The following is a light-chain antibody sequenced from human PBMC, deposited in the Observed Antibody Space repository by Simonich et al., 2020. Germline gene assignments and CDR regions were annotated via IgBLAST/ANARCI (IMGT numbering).Light chain of an antibody. CDR2: YAA. J-gene: IGKJ2*01. Sequence: ESVLTQSPDFQSVTPKEKVPTTCRASPSIGHSLNWYQQKPDQSPKLLFKYAAQSFSGVPSRVRGSGSGTDFTLTINSLEAEDAATYYCHQSSSLPHTFGQGTKLEIK. V-gene: IGKV6-21*01. CDR3: HQSSSLPHT. CDR1: PSIGHS.